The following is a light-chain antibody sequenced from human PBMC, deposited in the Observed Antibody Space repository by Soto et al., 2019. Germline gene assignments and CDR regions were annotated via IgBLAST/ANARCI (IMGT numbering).Light chain of an antibody. CDR1: QSVFSSY. CDR2: GAS. J-gene: IGKJ1*01. V-gene: IGKV3-15*01. Sequence: EVVLAPTPGTLALSTGARATLSCRASQSVFSSYLAWYQQKPGLAPRLLIYGASTRATGIPARFSGSGSGTEFTLTISSLQSEDFAVYYCQQYNNWPPTWTFGQGTKVDIK. CDR3: QQYNNWPPTWT.